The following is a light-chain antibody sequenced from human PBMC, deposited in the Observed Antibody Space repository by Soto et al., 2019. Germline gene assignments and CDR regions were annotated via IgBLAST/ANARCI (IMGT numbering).Light chain of an antibody. CDR2: DAS. CDR1: QRVGRY. CDR3: QRYDNWPPWT. V-gene: IGKV3-15*01. Sequence: IVLTHSPATLSLSPGERATLSCRPSQRVGRYLSWYQQKPGQAPRLLIYDASTRATGIPVRFSGSGSGTEFTLTISNVQSEDFAVYYCQRYDNWPPWTFGQGTKVDIK. J-gene: IGKJ1*01.